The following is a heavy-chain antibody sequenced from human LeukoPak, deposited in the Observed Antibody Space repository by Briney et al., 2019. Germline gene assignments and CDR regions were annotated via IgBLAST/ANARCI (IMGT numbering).Heavy chain of an antibody. CDR1: GFTFSSYA. CDR2: ISGSGGST. V-gene: IGHV3-23*01. D-gene: IGHD3-10*01. J-gene: IGHJ4*02. CDR3: AKVDYGSGSYVN. Sequence: GALRLSCAASGFTFSSYAMSWVRQAPGKGLEWVSAISGSGGSTYYADSVKGRFTISRDNSKNTLYLQMNSLRAEDTAVSYCAKVDYGSGSYVNWGQGTLVTVSS.